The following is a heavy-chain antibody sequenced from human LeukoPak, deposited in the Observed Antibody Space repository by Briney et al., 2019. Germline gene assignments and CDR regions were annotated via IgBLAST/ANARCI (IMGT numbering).Heavy chain of an antibody. CDR1: GFTFSSYG. Sequence: PGGSLRLSCAASGFTFSSYGMHWVRQAPGKGLEWVAVIWYDGSNKYYADSVKGRFTISRDNSKNTLYLQMNSLRAEDTAVYYCARGEGIYRSSTSCSLLYDYWGQGTLVTVSS. D-gene: IGHD2-2*01. CDR2: IWYDGSNK. V-gene: IGHV3-33*01. J-gene: IGHJ4*02. CDR3: ARGEGIYRSSTSCSLLYDY.